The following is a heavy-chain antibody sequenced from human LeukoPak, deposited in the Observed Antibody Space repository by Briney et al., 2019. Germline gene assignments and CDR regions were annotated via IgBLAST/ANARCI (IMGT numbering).Heavy chain of an antibody. V-gene: IGHV3-30*04. CDR1: GFTFSSYA. CDR2: ISYDGSNK. Sequence: PGGSLRPSCAASGFTFSSYAMHWVRQAPGKGLEWVAVISYDGSNKYYADSVKGRFTISRDNSKNTLYLQMNSLRAEDTAVYYCARGQRYCSSTSCFYFDYWGQGTLVTVSS. J-gene: IGHJ4*02. D-gene: IGHD2-2*01. CDR3: ARGQRYCSSTSCFYFDY.